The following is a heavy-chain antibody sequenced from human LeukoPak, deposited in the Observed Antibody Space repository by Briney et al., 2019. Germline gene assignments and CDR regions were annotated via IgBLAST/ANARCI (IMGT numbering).Heavy chain of an antibody. CDR3: ARGVHYYDSSGYYFDY. J-gene: IGHJ4*02. D-gene: IGHD3-22*01. CDR2: ISAYNGNT. CDR1: GYTFTSYG. Sequence: ASVTVSCKASGYTFTSYGISWVRQAPGQGLEWMGWISAYNGNTNYAQKLQGRVTMTTDTSTSTAYMELRSLRSDDTAVYYCARGVHYYDSSGYYFDYWGQGTLVTVSS. V-gene: IGHV1-18*01.